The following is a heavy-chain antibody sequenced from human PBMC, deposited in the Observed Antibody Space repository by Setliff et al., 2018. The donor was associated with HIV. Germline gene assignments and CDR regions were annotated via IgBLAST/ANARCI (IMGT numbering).Heavy chain of an antibody. CDR2: NYNRGST. Sequence: PSETLSLTCTISGGSISSYYWSWIRQPPGKGLEWIGYNYNRGSTNSNPSLRSRVTISIDKFKNQFSLNLSSVTAADTAVYYCARLIVSWGTGDYFDSWGQGTLVTVSS. V-gene: IGHV4-59*01. CDR1: GGSISSYY. J-gene: IGHJ4*02. CDR3: ARLIVSWGTGDYFDS. D-gene: IGHD6-13*01.